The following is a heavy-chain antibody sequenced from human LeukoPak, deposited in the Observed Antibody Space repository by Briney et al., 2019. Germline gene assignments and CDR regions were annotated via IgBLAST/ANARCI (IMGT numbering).Heavy chain of an antibody. D-gene: IGHD3-22*01. CDR3: ARQGPIGVVENWFDP. CDR1: GGSFSSSSYY. Sequence: SETLSLTCTVSGGSFSSSSYYWGWIRQPPGKGLEWLGCIYYSGRNYYNPSLKGGVPISVDTSKNRFSLKLSSVTPADTVVFYCARQGPIGVVENWFDPWGQGTLVTVSS. V-gene: IGHV4-39*01. J-gene: IGHJ5*02. CDR2: IYYSGRN.